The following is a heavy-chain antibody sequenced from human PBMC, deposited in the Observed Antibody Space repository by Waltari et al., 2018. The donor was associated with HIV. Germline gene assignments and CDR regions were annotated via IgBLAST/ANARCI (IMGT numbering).Heavy chain of an antibody. J-gene: IGHJ3*02. D-gene: IGHD3-10*01. CDR2: IKTKSDNDAT. CDR3: TSQDSLRGGNAVDI. CDR1: GFNTRGSA. Sequence: EVQLLESGGGSVPPGGYLNTSCAASGFNTRGSAMHRVRQAAGKVGEWVGRIKTKSDNDATALDPSLRGRVTISRDDSKKTGYLQMNSLKPEDTAVYYCTSQDSLRGGNAVDIWGPGTMVTVAS. V-gene: IGHV3-73*02.